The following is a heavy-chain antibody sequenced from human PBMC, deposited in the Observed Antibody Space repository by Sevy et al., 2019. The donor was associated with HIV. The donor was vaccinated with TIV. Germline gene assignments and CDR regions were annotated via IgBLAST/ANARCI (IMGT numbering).Heavy chain of an antibody. CDR3: ARERAHTYYDFWSGYFRAYGMDV. CDR1: GFTFSSYW. CDR2: IKQDGSEK. J-gene: IGHJ6*02. D-gene: IGHD3-3*01. Sequence: GGSLRLSCAASGFTFSSYWMSWVRQAPGKGLEWVANIKQDGSEKYYVDSVKGRFTISRDNAKNSLYLQMNSLRADDTAVYYCARERAHTYYDFWSGYFRAYGMDVWGQGTTVTVSS. V-gene: IGHV3-7*01.